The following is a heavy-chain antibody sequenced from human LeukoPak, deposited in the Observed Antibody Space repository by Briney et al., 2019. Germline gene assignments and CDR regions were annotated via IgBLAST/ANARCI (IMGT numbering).Heavy chain of an antibody. CDR2: INSDGSST. Sequence: GGSLRLSCAASGLTFSSYWMHWVRQAPGEGLVWVSRINSDGSSTSYADSVKGRFTISRDNAKNSLYLQMNSLRAEDTAVYYCARGDYFDRAFDVWGQGTTVTVSS. CDR3: ARGDYFDRAFDV. CDR1: GLTFSSYW. J-gene: IGHJ3*01. D-gene: IGHD3-22*01. V-gene: IGHV3-74*01.